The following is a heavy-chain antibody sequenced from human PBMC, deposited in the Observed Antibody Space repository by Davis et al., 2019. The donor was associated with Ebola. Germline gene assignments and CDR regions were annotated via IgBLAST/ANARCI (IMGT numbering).Heavy chain of an antibody. J-gene: IGHJ4*02. CDR3: ANGREIPVFGVVIPVF. CDR2: ISDNGVRT. Sequence: PGGSLRLSCAASGFTFTNYAMSWVRQAPGKGLEWVSTISDNGVRTYFADSVKGRFTISRDNSKNMLNLQMNSLTAADTAVYYCANGREIPVFGVVIPVFWGQGTLVTVSS. V-gene: IGHV3-23*01. D-gene: IGHD3-3*01. CDR1: GFTFTNYA.